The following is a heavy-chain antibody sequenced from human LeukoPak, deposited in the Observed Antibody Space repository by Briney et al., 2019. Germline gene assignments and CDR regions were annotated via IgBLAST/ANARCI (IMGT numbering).Heavy chain of an antibody. J-gene: IGHJ3*01. CDR3: AREGSGDFNL. V-gene: IGHV3-30*02. CDR1: GFTFTDHV. CDR2: IWYDAGRR. D-gene: IGHD3-10*01. Sequence: GGPLRLSCAASGFTFTDHVMHWVRQAPGKGLEWVALIWYDAGRRYFADSVKGRFTISRDNSKNTLFLQMNSLRAEDTAVYYCAREGSGDFNLWGQGTMVTVSS.